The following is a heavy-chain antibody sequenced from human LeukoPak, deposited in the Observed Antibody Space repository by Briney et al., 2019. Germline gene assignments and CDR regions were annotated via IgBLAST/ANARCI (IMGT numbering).Heavy chain of an antibody. D-gene: IGHD6-6*01. CDR1: GFTFSNYS. CDR2: ISSSSSYI. CDR3: AMIEQVVSNVEGGY. J-gene: IGHJ4*02. Sequence: GGSLRLSCAASGFTFSNYSMNWVRQAPGKGLEWVSSISSSSSYIYYADSVKGRFTISRDNAKNSLYLRMNSLRADDTAVYFCAMIEQVVSNVEGGYWGQGTLVTVSS. V-gene: IGHV3-21*01.